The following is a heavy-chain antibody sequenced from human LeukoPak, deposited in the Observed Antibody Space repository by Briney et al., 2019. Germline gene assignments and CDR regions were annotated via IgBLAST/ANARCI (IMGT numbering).Heavy chain of an antibody. D-gene: IGHD6-19*01. V-gene: IGHV3-23*01. CDR1: GFTLSSYA. Sequence: PGGSLRLSCAASGFTLSSYAMGWVRQAPGKGLEWVSAISGSGGSTYYADSVKGRFTISRDNSKNTLYLQMNSLRAEDTAVYYCAKNPPTTYSSGWYGRFDYWGQGTLVTVSS. J-gene: IGHJ4*02. CDR2: ISGSGGST. CDR3: AKNPPTTYSSGWYGRFDY.